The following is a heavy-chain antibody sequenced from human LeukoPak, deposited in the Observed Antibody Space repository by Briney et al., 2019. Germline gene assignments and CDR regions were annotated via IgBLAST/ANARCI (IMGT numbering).Heavy chain of an antibody. V-gene: IGHV1-18*01. J-gene: IGHJ6*02. Sequence: AASVKVSCKASGYTFTSYGIHWVRQAPGQGLEWMGWISAYNGNTNYAQKLQGRVTMTTDTSTSTAYMELRSLRSDDTAVYYCARGDYGERGRNYYYGMDVWGQGTTVTVSS. CDR2: ISAYNGNT. CDR1: GYTFTSYG. CDR3: ARGDYGERGRNYYYGMDV. D-gene: IGHD4-17*01.